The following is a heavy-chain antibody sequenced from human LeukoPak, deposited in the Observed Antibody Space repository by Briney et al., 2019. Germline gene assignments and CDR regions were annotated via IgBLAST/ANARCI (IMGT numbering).Heavy chain of an antibody. CDR3: ARVRSGYSHENYFDY. V-gene: IGHV3-48*03. CDR1: GFTFSNYE. Sequence: PGESLRLSCAASGFTFSNYEMNWVRQAPGKGLEWVSYISGSGSTIYYADSVKGRFTISRDNAKVSLYLQMNSLRAEDTAVYYCARVRSGYSHENYFDYWGQGTLVTVSS. CDR2: ISGSGSTI. J-gene: IGHJ4*02. D-gene: IGHD5-18*01.